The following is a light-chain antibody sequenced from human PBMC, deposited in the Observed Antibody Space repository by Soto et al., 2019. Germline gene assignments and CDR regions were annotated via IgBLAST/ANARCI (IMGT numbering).Light chain of an antibody. Sequence: SYELTQPPSVSVAPGKTARNTCGGNSIGSKSVHWYQQKPGQAPVLVIYYDSDRPSGIPERFSGSNSGNTATLTISRVEAGDEADYYCQVWDSSSDHVVFGGGTKLTVL. CDR3: QVWDSSSDHVV. CDR2: YDS. V-gene: IGLV3-21*04. CDR1: SIGSKS. J-gene: IGLJ2*01.